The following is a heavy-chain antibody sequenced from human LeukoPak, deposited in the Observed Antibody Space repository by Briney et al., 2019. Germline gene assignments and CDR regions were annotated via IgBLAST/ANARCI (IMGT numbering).Heavy chain of an antibody. Sequence: GGSLRLSCVVSGFTFSSCHMNWVRQAPGKGLEWVSSISTSRNYIYYADSVTGRFTISRDNAKNSLYLQMNSLRAEDTAVYYCASGPYYFDYWGQGTLVTVSS. V-gene: IGHV3-21*01. CDR2: ISTSRNYI. CDR1: GFTFSSCH. CDR3: ASGPYYFDY. J-gene: IGHJ4*02.